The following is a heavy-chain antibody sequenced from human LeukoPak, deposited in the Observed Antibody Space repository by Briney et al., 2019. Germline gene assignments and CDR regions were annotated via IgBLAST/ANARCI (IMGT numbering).Heavy chain of an antibody. CDR2: IYTSGST. V-gene: IGHV4-4*07. CDR1: GGSISSYY. D-gene: IGHD3-22*01. Sequence: SETLSLTCTVSGGSISSYYWSWIRQPAGKGLEWIGRIYTSGSTNYNPSLKSRVTMSVDTSKNPFSLKLSSVTAADTAVYYCARGVTTYYYDSSGYYSFDYWGQGTLVTVSS. CDR3: ARGVTTYYYDSSGYYSFDY. J-gene: IGHJ4*02.